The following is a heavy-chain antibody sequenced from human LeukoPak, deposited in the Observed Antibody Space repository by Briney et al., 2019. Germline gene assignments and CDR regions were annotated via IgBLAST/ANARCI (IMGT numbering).Heavy chain of an antibody. CDR3: ARDRITAAGNRRFDY. J-gene: IGHJ4*02. CDR1: GYTFTSSD. V-gene: IGHV1-8*01. Sequence: ASVKVSCKASGYTFTSSDINWVRQATGQGLEWMGWMNPNSGDTGYAQRFQGRVAMTRDTSTSTAYMELSSLRSEDTAVYYCARDRITAAGNRRFDYWGQGTLVTVSS. D-gene: IGHD6-13*01. CDR2: MNPNSGDT.